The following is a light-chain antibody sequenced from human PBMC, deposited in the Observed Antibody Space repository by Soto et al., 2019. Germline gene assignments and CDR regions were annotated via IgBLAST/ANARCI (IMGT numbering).Light chain of an antibody. Sequence: QSVLTQPASLSGSPGPSITISCTGTSSDVGSYNLVSWYQQYPGKVPKLMIYEDSKRPSGVSNRFSGSKSGNTASLTISGLQAEDEADYYCSSYTSSSTLVFGTGTKVTVL. CDR3: SSYTSSSTLV. CDR1: SSDVGSYNL. V-gene: IGLV2-14*02. J-gene: IGLJ1*01. CDR2: EDS.